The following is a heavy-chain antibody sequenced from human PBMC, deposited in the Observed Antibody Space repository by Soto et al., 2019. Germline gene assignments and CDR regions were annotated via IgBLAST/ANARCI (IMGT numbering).Heavy chain of an antibody. CDR3: ARVVPTTMDGYYYYFLAV. CDR1: GGSISSYY. J-gene: IGHJ6*03. Sequence: SETLSLTCTVSGGSISSYYWSWIRQSPGKGLEWTGYIYYSGSTNYNPSLKSRVTISVDTSKNQFSLKLSSVTAADTAMYYCARVVPTTMDGYYYYFLAVWGKRTTVTGSS. V-gene: IGHV4-59*01. CDR2: IYYSGST. D-gene: IGHD2-2*01.